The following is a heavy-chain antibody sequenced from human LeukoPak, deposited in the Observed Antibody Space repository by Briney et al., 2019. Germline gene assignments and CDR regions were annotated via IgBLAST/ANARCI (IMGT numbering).Heavy chain of an antibody. V-gene: IGHV3-48*01. D-gene: IGHD6-19*01. CDR1: KFTFSDYG. CDR2: ISSSSSTI. CDR3: ARNGASSGRPYHLDY. Sequence: PGGSLRLSCAASKFTFSDYGMDWARQAPGKGLKWVSCISSSSSTIYYGDSVKGRFTISRDNAENSLYLQMNGLRAEDTAVYFCARNGASSGRPYHLDYWGQGTLVTVSS. J-gene: IGHJ4*02.